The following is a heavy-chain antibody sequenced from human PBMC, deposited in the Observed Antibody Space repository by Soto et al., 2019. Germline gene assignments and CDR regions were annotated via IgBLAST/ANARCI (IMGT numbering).Heavy chain of an antibody. J-gene: IGHJ4*02. D-gene: IGHD2-2*02. CDR3: ARDHCSSTSCYTAVDY. Sequence: QVPLVQSGAEVKKPGASVKVSCKASGYTFTSYGISWVRQAPGQRLEWMGWISAYNGNTNYAQKLQGRVTMTTDTSTSTAYMELRSLTSDDTAVYYCARDHCSSTSCYTAVDYWGQGTLVTVSS. V-gene: IGHV1-18*04. CDR1: GYTFTSYG. CDR2: ISAYNGNT.